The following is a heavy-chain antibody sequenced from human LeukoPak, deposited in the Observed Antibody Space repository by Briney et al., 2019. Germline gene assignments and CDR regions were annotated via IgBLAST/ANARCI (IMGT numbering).Heavy chain of an antibody. Sequence: ASVKVSCKVSGYTLTELSMHWVRQAPGKGLEWMGGFDPEDGETIYAQKFQGRVTMTEDTSTDTAYMELSSLRSEDTAVYYCATEGWELRLAAFDIWGQGTMVTVSS. CDR3: ATEGWELRLAAFDI. CDR2: FDPEDGET. D-gene: IGHD1-26*01. J-gene: IGHJ3*02. V-gene: IGHV1-24*01. CDR1: GYTLTELS.